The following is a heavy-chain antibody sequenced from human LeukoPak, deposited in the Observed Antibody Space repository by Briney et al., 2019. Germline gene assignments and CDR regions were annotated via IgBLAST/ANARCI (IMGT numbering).Heavy chain of an antibody. Sequence: SETLSLTCTVSGGSISSGDYYWSWIRQPPGKGLEWIGYIYYSGSTYYNPSLKSRVTISVDTSKNQFSLKLSSVTAADTAVYYCARDRYYYGSGSFGFDYWGRGTLVTVSS. CDR3: ARDRYYYGSGSFGFDY. CDR1: GGSISSGDYY. V-gene: IGHV4-30-4*01. D-gene: IGHD3-10*01. J-gene: IGHJ4*02. CDR2: IYYSGST.